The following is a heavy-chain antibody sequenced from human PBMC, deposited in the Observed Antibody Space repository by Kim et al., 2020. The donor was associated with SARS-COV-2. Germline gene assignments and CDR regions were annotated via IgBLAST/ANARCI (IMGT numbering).Heavy chain of an antibody. D-gene: IGHD3-16*01. J-gene: IGHJ4*02. CDR2: RT. Sequence: RTYHANSVKGRFTITRDIPKDTLYLQMSGRRAEDTAVYYCSSSTGGAYFDYWGQGSLVTVSS. CDR3: SSSTGGAYFDY. V-gene: IGHV3-53*01.